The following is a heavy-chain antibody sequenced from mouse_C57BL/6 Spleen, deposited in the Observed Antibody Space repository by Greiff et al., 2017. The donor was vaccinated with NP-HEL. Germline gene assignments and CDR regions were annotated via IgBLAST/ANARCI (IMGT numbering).Heavy chain of an antibody. Sequence: QVQLQQPGAELVKPGASVKLSCKASGYTFTSYWMHWVKQRPGQGLEWIGMIHPNSGSTNYNEKFKSKSTLTVDKSSSTAYMQLSSLTSEDYAVYYCARQAYGSSSFAYWGQGTLVTVSA. CDR3: ARQAYGSSSFAY. J-gene: IGHJ3*01. CDR1: GYTFTSYW. CDR2: IHPNSGST. V-gene: IGHV1-64*01. D-gene: IGHD1-1*01.